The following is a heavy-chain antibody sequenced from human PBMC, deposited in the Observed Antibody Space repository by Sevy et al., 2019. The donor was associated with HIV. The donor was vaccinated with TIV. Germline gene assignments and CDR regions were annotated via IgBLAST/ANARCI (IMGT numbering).Heavy chain of an antibody. Sequence: GGSLRLSCTASGFAIDSYSMNWVRQAPGKGLEWLSSIRGSSSHIFYADSVKGRFTISRDNARNSVYLRMNSLRAEDTALYFCARDPTDDSGYSQGMDAWGQGTTVTVSS. CDR3: ARDPTDDSGYSQGMDA. J-gene: IGHJ6*02. D-gene: IGHD3-22*01. V-gene: IGHV3-21*01. CDR1: GFAIDSYS. CDR2: IRGSSSHI.